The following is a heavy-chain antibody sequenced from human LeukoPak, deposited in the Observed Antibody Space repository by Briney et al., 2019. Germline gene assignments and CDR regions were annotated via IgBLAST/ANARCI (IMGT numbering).Heavy chain of an antibody. Sequence: SETVSLTCTVSGGSISSSSYYWAWIRQPPGKGLEWIGSIYYSGSTYYNPSLKNRVTISVDTSKNQFSLKLSSVTAADTAVYYCARQAVYYYDSTGYFDFWGQGILVTVSS. D-gene: IGHD3-22*01. CDR2: IYYSGST. V-gene: IGHV4-39*01. CDR3: ARQAVYYYDSTGYFDF. J-gene: IGHJ5*01. CDR1: GGSISSSSYY.